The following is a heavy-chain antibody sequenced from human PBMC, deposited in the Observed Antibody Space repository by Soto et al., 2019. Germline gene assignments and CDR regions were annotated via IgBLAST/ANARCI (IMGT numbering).Heavy chain of an antibody. Sequence: QVQLVQSGAEVKKPGSSVKVSCKASGGTFSSYAISWVRQAPGQGLEWMGGIIPIFGTANYAQKFQGRVTITADESTSTAYMELSSLRSEDTAVHYCARESHYYDSSGYYYSSDYWGQGTLVTVSS. D-gene: IGHD3-22*01. CDR2: IIPIFGTA. CDR1: GGTFSSYA. CDR3: ARESHYYDSSGYYYSSDY. J-gene: IGHJ4*02. V-gene: IGHV1-69*12.